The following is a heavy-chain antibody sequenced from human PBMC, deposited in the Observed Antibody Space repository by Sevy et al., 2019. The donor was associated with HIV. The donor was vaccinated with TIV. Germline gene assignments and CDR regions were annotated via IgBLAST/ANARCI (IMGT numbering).Heavy chain of an antibody. CDR3: ARRYSSSTGKTFDY. J-gene: IGHJ4*02. Sequence: ASVKVSCKASGYTFTSYGISWVPQAPGEGLEWMGWISTYNGNTNYAQKLQGRVTMTTDTSTSTAYMELRSLRSDDTAMYYCARRYSSSTGKTFDYWGQGTLVTVSS. V-gene: IGHV1-18*01. CDR2: ISTYNGNT. CDR1: GYTFTSYG. D-gene: IGHD6-6*01.